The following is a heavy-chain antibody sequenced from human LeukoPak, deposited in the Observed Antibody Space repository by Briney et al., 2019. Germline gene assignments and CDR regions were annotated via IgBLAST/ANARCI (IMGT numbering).Heavy chain of an antibody. D-gene: IGHD6-13*01. CDR2: INPNSGGT. V-gene: IGHV1-2*02. CDR1: GYTFTGYY. Sequence: ASVKVSCKASGYTFTGYYMHWGRQAPGQGLEWVGWINPNSGGTNYAQKFQGRVTMTRDTSISTAYMELSRLRSDDTAVYYCARVESIAAAGYFDYWGQGTLVTVSS. J-gene: IGHJ4*02. CDR3: ARVESIAAAGYFDY.